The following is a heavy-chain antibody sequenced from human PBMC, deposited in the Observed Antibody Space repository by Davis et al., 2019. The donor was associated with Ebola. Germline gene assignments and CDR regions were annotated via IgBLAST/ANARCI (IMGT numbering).Heavy chain of an antibody. D-gene: IGHD5-18*01. Sequence: GESLKISCAASGFTFSSYGMHWVRQAPGKGLEWVAGIWYDGSNKYYADSVKGRFTISRDNSKNTLYLQMNSLRAEDTAVYYCAREELWLQAGIYYYYGMDVWGQGTTVTVSS. J-gene: IGHJ6*02. CDR3: AREELWLQAGIYYYYGMDV. V-gene: IGHV3-33*01. CDR1: GFTFSSYG. CDR2: IWYDGSNK.